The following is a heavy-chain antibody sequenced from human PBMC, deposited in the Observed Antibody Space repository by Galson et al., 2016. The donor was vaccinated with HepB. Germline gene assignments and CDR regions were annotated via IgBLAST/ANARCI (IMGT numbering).Heavy chain of an antibody. J-gene: IGHJ4*02. Sequence: SLRLSCAVSGFSFSNRWMTWVRQTPEQGLEWVADINADGSCTAYIDYVQGRFTISRDNVNNILYLQMSGVRVEATALYFCARDPACGHLDYWGQGALVTVSS. CDR2: INADGSCT. CDR1: GFSFSNRW. CDR3: ARDPACGHLDY. V-gene: IGHV3-7*03.